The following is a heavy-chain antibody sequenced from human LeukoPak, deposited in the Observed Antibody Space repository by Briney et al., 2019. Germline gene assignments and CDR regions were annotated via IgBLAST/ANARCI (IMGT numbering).Heavy chain of an antibody. V-gene: IGHV1-8*01. CDR3: ARGPGNYYDSSGYYSDAFDI. CDR2: MDPNSGNT. CDR1: GYTLPSYT. Sequence: ASVKVSCKASGYTLPSYTMHWVRQAPGQRLEWMGWMDPNSGNTGYAQKFQGRVTMTRNTSISTAYMELSSLRSEDTAVYYCARGPGNYYDSSGYYSDAFDIWGQGTMVTVSS. D-gene: IGHD3-22*01. J-gene: IGHJ3*02.